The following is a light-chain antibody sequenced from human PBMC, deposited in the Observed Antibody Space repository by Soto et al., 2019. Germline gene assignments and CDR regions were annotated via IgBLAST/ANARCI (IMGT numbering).Light chain of an antibody. J-gene: IGKJ1*01. CDR2: QAY. V-gene: IGKV1-5*03. CDR3: QQYHLYWT. CDR1: QPISDW. Sequence: DIQMTQSPSTLPASVGDRVTITCRARQPISDWLAWYQQKPGKVPKLLIYQAYSLESGVASRFSGSGSGTEFSLTISSLQPGDFAAYYCQQYHLYWTFGQGTKVHIK.